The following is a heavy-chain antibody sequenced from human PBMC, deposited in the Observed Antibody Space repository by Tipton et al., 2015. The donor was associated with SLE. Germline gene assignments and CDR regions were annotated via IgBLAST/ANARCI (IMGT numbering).Heavy chain of an antibody. Sequence: LRLSCAASGFTFSSYEMNWVRQAPGKGLEWIGSIFYTGSTYYNPSLKSRVTISVDTSKNQFSLKLSSVTAADTAVYYCVVTRGHYYYYGMDVWGQGTTVTVS. J-gene: IGHJ6*02. D-gene: IGHD2-2*01. CDR3: VVTRGHYYYYGMDV. CDR1: GFTFSSYE. V-gene: IGHV4-59*04. CDR2: IFYTGST.